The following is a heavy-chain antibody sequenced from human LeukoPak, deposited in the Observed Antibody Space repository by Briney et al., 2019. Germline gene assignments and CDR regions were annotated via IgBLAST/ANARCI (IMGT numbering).Heavy chain of an antibody. CDR3: AREGLNMVRGVIPKEAWGWFDP. CDR2: INHSGST. V-gene: IGHV4-34*01. CDR1: GGSFSGYY. D-gene: IGHD3-10*01. J-gene: IGHJ5*02. Sequence: SETLSLTCAVYGGSFSGYYWSWIRQPPGKWLEWIGEINHSGSTYYNPSLKSRVTISVDTSKNQFSLRLSSVTAADTAVYYCAREGLNMVRGVIPKEAWGWFDPWGQGTLVTVSS.